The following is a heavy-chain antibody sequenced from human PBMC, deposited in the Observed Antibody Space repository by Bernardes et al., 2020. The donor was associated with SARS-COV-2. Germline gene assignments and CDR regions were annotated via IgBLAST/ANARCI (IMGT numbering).Heavy chain of an antibody. CDR3: ARLAAVGPRLYDSRGWFDP. J-gene: IGHJ5*02. CDR2: IYNSGNT. V-gene: IGHV4-59*08. Sequence: SETLSLTCTVSGGSISGYYWSWIRQPPGKGLEWIGYIYNSGNTNYNPSLKSRVTMSVDTSENQFSLKLSSVTAADTAVYYCARLAAVGPRLYDSRGWFDPWGQGTLVTVSS. D-gene: IGHD3-22*01. CDR1: GGSISGYY.